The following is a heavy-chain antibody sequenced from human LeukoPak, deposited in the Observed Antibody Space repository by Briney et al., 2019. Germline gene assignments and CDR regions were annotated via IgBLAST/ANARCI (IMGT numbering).Heavy chain of an antibody. CDR1: GFTFSGYA. D-gene: IGHD1-26*01. J-gene: IGHJ4*02. CDR3: AKDLVKVGATTDY. V-gene: IGHV3-23*01. CDR2: IIGSGRST. Sequence: GGSLRLSCAASGFTFSGYAMSWVRQAPGKGLEWVSAIIGSGRSTYYADSVEGRFTISRDNSKNTLYLQMNSLRAEDTAVYYCAKDLVKVGATTDYWGQGTLVTVSS.